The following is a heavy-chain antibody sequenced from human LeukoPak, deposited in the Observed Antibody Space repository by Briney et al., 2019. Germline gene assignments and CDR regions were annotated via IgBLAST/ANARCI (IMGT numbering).Heavy chain of an antibody. Sequence: SETLSLTCTVSGYSISSGYYWGWIRQPPGKGLEWIGEINHSGSTNYNPSLKSRVTISVDTSKNQFSLKLSSVTAADTAVYYCARSEQQLFFYWGQGTLVTVSS. V-gene: IGHV4-38-2*02. CDR2: INHSGST. J-gene: IGHJ4*02. CDR3: ARSEQQLFFY. D-gene: IGHD6-13*01. CDR1: GYSISSGYY.